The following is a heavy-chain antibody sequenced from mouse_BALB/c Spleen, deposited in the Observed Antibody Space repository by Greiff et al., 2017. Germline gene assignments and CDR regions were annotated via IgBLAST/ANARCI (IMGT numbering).Heavy chain of an antibody. V-gene: IGHV1-55*01. Sequence: VQLQQPGAELVKPGTSVKLSCKASGYNFTSYWINWVKLRPGQGLEWIGDIYPGSGSTNYNEKFKSKATLTVDTSSSTAYMQLSSLASEDSALYYCARSRDYDWFAYWGQGTLVTVSA. CDR2: IYPGSGST. J-gene: IGHJ3*01. CDR1: GYNFTSYW. D-gene: IGHD2-4*01. CDR3: ARSRDYDWFAY.